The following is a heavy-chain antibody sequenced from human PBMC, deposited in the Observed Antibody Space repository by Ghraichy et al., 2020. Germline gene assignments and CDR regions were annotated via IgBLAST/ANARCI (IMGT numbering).Heavy chain of an antibody. Sequence: SETLSLTCSVYGGSIGGYYWSWIRHSPGQGLEWIGEINYVGVTIYNPSLESRVTISLDTYNNQFSLSLASVTAADTALYFCARGRYCGGGACYPRPSSFDYWGQGIPVTFSS. V-gene: IGHV4-34*01. CDR1: GGSIGGYY. D-gene: IGHD2-15*01. J-gene: IGHJ4*02. CDR2: INYVGVT. CDR3: ARGRYCGGGACYPRPSSFDY.